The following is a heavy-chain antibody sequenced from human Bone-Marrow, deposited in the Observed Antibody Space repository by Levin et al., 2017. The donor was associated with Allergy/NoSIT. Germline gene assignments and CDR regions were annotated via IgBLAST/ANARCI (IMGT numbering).Heavy chain of an antibody. Sequence: GGSLRLSCAASGFSFSKYAMNWVRQAPGKGLEWISAISGDDDSTYYADSVKGRFTISRDNSKNTVYLQMNSLIVEDTAEYYCAKDGSTWYALYYFDYWGQGALVTVSS. V-gene: IGHV3-23*01. D-gene: IGHD6-13*01. CDR3: AKDGSTWYALYYFDY. CDR2: ISGDDDST. J-gene: IGHJ4*02. CDR1: GFSFSKYA.